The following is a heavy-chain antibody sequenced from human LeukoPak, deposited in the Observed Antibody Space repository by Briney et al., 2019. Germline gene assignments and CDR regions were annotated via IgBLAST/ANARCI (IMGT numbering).Heavy chain of an antibody. CDR2: IYTSGST. CDR3: ARERASYYDILTEGWYFDL. J-gene: IGHJ2*01. V-gene: IGHV4-4*07. D-gene: IGHD3-9*01. CDR1: GGSISSYY. Sequence: SETLSLTCTVSGGSISSYYWSWIRQPAGKGLEWIGRIYTSGSTNYSPSLKSRVTMSVDTSKNQFSLKLSSVTAADTAVYYCARERASYYDILTEGWYFDLWGRGTLVTVSS.